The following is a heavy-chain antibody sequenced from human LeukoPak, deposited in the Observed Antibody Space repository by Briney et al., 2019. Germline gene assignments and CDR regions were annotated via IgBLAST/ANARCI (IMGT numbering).Heavy chain of an antibody. D-gene: IGHD2/OR15-2a*01. CDR2: ISYDGSNK. CDR3: ARDPGSINGMDV. V-gene: IGHV3-30*03. CDR1: GFTFSSYG. Sequence: PGRSLRLSCAASGFTFSSYGMHWVRQAPGKGLEWVAVISYDGSNKYYADSVKGRFTISRDNSKNTLYLQMNSLRAEDTAVYYCARDPGSINGMDVWGQGTTVTVSS. J-gene: IGHJ6*02.